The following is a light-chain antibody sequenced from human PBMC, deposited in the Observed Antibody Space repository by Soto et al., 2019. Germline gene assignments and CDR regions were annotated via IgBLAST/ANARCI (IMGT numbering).Light chain of an antibody. CDR2: YAS. CDR1: QSVSNN. V-gene: IGKV3-15*01. Sequence: EIVMTQSPATLSVSPGERATLSCRASQSVSNNLAWYQQKPGQAPRLLIYYASTRAPGIPARFSGSGSGTEFTLTISSLQSEDFALYYCQQYNNWPPITFGQGTRLETK. CDR3: QQYNNWPPIT. J-gene: IGKJ5*01.